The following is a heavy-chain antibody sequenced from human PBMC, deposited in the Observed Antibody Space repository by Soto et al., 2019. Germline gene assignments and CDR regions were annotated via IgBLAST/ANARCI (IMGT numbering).Heavy chain of an antibody. Sequence: GASVKVSCKASGYTFTSYAMHWVRQAPGQRLEWMGWINAGNGNTKYSQKFQGRVTITRDTSASTAYMELSSLRSEDTAVYYCARDPGGPWGTMVRTLIWFDPWGQGTLVTLGS. J-gene: IGHJ5*02. CDR1: GYTFTSYA. CDR3: ARDPGGPWGTMVRTLIWFDP. V-gene: IGHV1-3*01. CDR2: INAGNGNT. D-gene: IGHD3-10*01.